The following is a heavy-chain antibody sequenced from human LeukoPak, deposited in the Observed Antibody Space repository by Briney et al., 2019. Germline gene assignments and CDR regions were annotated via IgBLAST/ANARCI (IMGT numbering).Heavy chain of an antibody. CDR3: ERDDIEGATNFDG. J-gene: IGHJ5*02. CDR1: GFTFSSYW. CDR2: IKQDGGEK. V-gene: IGHV3-7*05. D-gene: IGHD1-26*01. Sequence: GGSLRLSCAASGFTFSSYWMSWVRQAPGKGLEWVANIKQDGGEKYYVDSVKGRFTISRDNAKNSLDLQMNSLRAEHTGIYDRERDDIEGATNFDGWGQGTPFTVTS.